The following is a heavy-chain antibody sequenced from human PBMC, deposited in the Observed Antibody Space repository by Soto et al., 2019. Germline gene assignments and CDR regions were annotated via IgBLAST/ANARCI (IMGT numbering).Heavy chain of an antibody. D-gene: IGHD6-13*01. CDR1: GFTFSSYA. V-gene: IGHV3-23*01. Sequence: GGPLRLSCAASGFTFSSYAMSWVRQAPGKGLEWVSAISGSGGSTYYADSVKGRFTISRDNSKNTLYLQMNSLRAEDTAVYYCAIFCGLQQLVLSNVFDISGLLTMVTGSS. CDR2: ISGSGGST. J-gene: IGHJ3*02. CDR3: AIFCGLQQLVLSNVFDI.